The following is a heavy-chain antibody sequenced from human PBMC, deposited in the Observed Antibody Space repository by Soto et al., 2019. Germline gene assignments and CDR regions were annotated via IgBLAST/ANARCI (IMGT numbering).Heavy chain of an antibody. CDR3: ASKKSLLYCSSTSCPRPFDY. CDR1: GGSFSGYY. D-gene: IGHD2-2*01. V-gene: IGHV4-34*01. CDR2: INHSGST. Sequence: PSETLSLTCAVYGGSFSGYYWSWIRQPPGKGLEWIGEINHSGSTNYNPSLKSRVTISVDTSKNQFSLKLSSVTAADTAVCYCASKKSLLYCSSTSCPRPFDYWGQGTLVTVSS. J-gene: IGHJ4*02.